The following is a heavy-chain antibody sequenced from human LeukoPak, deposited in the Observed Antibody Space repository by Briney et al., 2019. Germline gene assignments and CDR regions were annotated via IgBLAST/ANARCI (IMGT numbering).Heavy chain of an antibody. D-gene: IGHD6-6*01. J-gene: IGHJ3*02. CDR3: AKDLFEYSSSPGAFDI. V-gene: IGHV3-30*02. CDR2: IWYGGSNK. CDR1: GFTFSSYG. Sequence: GGSLRLSCAASGFTFSSYGMHWVRQAPGKGLEWVAVIWYGGSNKYYADSVKGRFTISRDNSKNTLYLQMNSLRAEDTAVYYCAKDLFEYSSSPGAFDIWGQGTMVTVSS.